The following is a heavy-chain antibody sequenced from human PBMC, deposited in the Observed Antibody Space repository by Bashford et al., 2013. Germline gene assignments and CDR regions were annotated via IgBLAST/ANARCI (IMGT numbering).Heavy chain of an antibody. J-gene: IGHJ5*02. CDR3: ARGPRTGTDL. CDR1: GGSFSGYY. V-gene: IGHV4-34*01. Sequence: SETLSLTCAVYGGSFSGYYWSWIRQPPGKGLEWIGEINHSGSTNYNPSLKSRVTISVDTSKNQFSLKLSSVTAADTAVYYCARGPRTGTDLWGQGTLVTVSS. CDR2: INHSGST. D-gene: IGHD1-1*01.